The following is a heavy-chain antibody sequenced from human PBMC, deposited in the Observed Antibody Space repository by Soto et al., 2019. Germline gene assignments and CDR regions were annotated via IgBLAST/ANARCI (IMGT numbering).Heavy chain of an antibody. CDR3: ARDAPGVAPY. CDR1: GGSINSGDSY. J-gene: IGHJ4*02. D-gene: IGHD2-15*01. Sequence: SETLSLTCTVSGGSINSGDSYWNWIRQHPEKGLEWIGYINYRGTTFYNPSLKSRIIISVDTSKNQFSLELSSVTAADTAVYYCARDAPGVAPYWGQGTPVTVSS. V-gene: IGHV4-31*03. CDR2: INYRGTT.